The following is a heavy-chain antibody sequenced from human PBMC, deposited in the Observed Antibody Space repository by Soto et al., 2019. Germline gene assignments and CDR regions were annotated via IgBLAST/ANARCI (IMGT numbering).Heavy chain of an antibody. CDR2: INPNSGGT. J-gene: IGHJ3*02. CDR3: ARPSSNTPPLGAFDT. V-gene: IGHV1-2*02. CDR1: GYTFTGYY. D-gene: IGHD2-2*02. Sequence: ASVKVSCKASGYTFTGYYMHWVRQAPGQGLEWMGWINPNSGGTNYAQKFQGRVTMTRDTSISTAYMELSRLRSDDTAVYYCARPSSNTPPLGAFDTWGQGTMVTVSS.